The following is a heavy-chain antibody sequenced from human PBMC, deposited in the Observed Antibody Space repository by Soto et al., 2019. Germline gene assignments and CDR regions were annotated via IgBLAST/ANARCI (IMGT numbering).Heavy chain of an antibody. Sequence: GESLKISCQHSGNSFRTHWIGWVRQMPGKGLEWMGLIYPGDSHVRYGPSFQGQVTISIDRSTTTAYLQWSSLKASDTAMYYFPGLSGCNNAVFYTFGYWGQGTLVTVAP. CDR2: IYPGDSHV. CDR3: PGLSGCNNAVFYTFGY. D-gene: IGHD2-8*01. CDR1: GNSFRTHW. J-gene: IGHJ4*02. V-gene: IGHV5-51*01.